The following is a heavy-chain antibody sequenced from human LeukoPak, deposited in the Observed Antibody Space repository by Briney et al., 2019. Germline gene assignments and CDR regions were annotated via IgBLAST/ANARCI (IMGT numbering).Heavy chain of an antibody. CDR3: ARQEAAAGSLYYCYYMDV. J-gene: IGHJ6*03. D-gene: IGHD6-13*01. Sequence: SETLSLNCTVSGGSFSTYCWSWIRQPPGKGLEWIGCVYYSGSTKYNPSLKSRVTISLDTSKNQFSLKVNSVTAADTGVYYCARQEAAAGSLYYCYYMDVWGKGTTVTVSS. V-gene: IGHV4-59*01. CDR2: VYYSGST. CDR1: GGSFSTYC.